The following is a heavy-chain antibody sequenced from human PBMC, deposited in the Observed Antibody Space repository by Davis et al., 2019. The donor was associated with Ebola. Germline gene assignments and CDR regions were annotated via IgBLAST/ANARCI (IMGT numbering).Heavy chain of an antibody. D-gene: IGHD4-23*01. Sequence: AASVKVSCKASGYTFTSYAMHWVRQAPGQRLEWMGWINAGNGNTKYSQKFQGRVTITRDTSASTAYMELSSLRSEDTAVYYCARGDDYGGTEGAFDIWGQGTMVTVSS. CDR2: INAGNGNT. J-gene: IGHJ3*02. CDR3: ARGDDYGGTEGAFDI. V-gene: IGHV1-3*01. CDR1: GYTFTSYA.